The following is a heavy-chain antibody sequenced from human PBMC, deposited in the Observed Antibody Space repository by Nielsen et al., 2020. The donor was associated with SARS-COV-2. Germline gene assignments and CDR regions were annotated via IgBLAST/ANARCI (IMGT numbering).Heavy chain of an antibody. Sequence: SETLSLTCAVYGGSFSFYYWSWIRQHPGKGLEWIGYIYYSGSTYYNPSLKSRVTISVDTSKNQFSLKLSSVTAADTAVYYCAREWGSVLWFGTSHPHYGMDVWGQGTTVTVSS. D-gene: IGHD3-10*01. V-gene: IGHV4-31*11. CDR2: IYYSGST. J-gene: IGHJ6*02. CDR3: AREWGSVLWFGTSHPHYGMDV. CDR1: GGSFSFYY.